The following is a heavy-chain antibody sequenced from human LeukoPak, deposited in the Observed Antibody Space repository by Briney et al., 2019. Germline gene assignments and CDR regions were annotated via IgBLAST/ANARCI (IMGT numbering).Heavy chain of an antibody. V-gene: IGHV3-30*18. D-gene: IGHD3-22*01. CDR2: ISYDGSNK. J-gene: IGHJ4*02. Sequence: GRSLRLSCAASGFTFSSYGMHWVRQAPGKGLEWVAVISYDGSNKYHADSVKGRFTISRDNSKNTLYLQMNSLRAEDTAVYYCAKESSPDYDSSGYYFDYWGQGTLVTVSS. CDR1: GFTFSSYG. CDR3: AKESSPDYDSSGYYFDY.